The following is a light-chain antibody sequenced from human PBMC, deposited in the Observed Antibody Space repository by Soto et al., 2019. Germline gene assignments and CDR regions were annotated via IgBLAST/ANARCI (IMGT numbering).Light chain of an antibody. Sequence: QSVLTQPPSASGSPGQSVTISCTGTKSDIGVYDFVSWYQHHPGKAPRLIIYEVVQRHSGVPDRFSGSKSGNTASLTVSGLQAADEADYFCKSYAGSNNYVFGSGTKLTVI. CDR1: KSDIGVYDF. CDR3: KSYAGSNNYV. V-gene: IGLV2-8*01. J-gene: IGLJ1*01. CDR2: EVV.